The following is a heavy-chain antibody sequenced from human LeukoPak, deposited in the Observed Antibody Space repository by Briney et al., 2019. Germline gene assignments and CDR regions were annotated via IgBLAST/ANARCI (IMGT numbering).Heavy chain of an antibody. V-gene: IGHV3-30*18. CDR1: GFTFSSYG. Sequence: PGGSLRLSCAASGFTFSSYGMHWVRQAPGKGLEGVAVISYDGSNKYYADSVKGRFTISRDNSKNTLYLQMNSLRAEDTAVYYCAKSQWLGQQGVDYWGQGTLVTVSS. D-gene: IGHD6-19*01. CDR3: AKSQWLGQQGVDY. J-gene: IGHJ4*02. CDR2: ISYDGSNK.